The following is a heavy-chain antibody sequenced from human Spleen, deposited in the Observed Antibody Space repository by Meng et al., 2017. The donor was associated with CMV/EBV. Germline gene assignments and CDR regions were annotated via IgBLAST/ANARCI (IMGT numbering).Heavy chain of an antibody. D-gene: IGHD1-26*01. J-gene: IGHJ6*02. CDR3: ARVGEVGTTTYFFYGMDV. CDR2: FSGST. Sequence: GGSLRLSCAASGFTFITYAMSWVRQAPGKGLEWVSGFSGSTFYGDSVKGRFTISRDNAKSSLFLQMNSLRAEDTGVYFCARVGEVGTTTYFFYGMDVWGQGTTVTVSS. CDR1: GFTFITYA. V-gene: IGHV3-23*01.